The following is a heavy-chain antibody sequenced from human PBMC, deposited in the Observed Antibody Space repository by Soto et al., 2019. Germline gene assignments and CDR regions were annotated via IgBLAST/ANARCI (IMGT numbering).Heavy chain of an antibody. V-gene: IGHV4-39*01. CDR3: VSQRTSVLTQAYFDY. J-gene: IGHJ4*02. CDR1: GGSVSNSNYY. D-gene: IGHD2-8*01. CDR2: VYYRGRS. Sequence: SETLSLTCTVSGGSVSNSNYYWGWIRQSPGKGLEWIGSVYYRGRSYSKSSVKSRVTISVDTSKNQFSLNLNSVTASDTAVYYCVSQRTSVLTQAYFDYWGPGALVTVS.